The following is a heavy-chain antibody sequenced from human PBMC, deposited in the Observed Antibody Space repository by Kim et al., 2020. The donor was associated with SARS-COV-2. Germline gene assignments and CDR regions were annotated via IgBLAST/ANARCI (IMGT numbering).Heavy chain of an antibody. V-gene: IGHV3-53*01. CDR2: MYSGGTT. CDR3: ARGGTAAAGLFGF. CDR1: GFTVSSNF. Sequence: GGSLRLSCAASGFTVSSNFMSWVRQAPGKGLEWVSVMYSGGTTFYAESVKGRFTISRDNSKNTLYLQMNSLRVEDTAVYFCARGGTAAAGLFGFWGQGTLVTVSS. D-gene: IGHD6-13*01. J-gene: IGHJ4*02.